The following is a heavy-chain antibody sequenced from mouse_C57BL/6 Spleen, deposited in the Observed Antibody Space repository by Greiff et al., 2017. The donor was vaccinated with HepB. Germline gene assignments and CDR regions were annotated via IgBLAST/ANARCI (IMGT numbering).Heavy chain of an antibody. CDR1: GFTFSSYG. Sequence: EVKLVESGGDLVKPGGSLKLSCAASGFTFSSYGMSWVRQTPDKRLEWVATISSGGSYTYYPDSVKGRCTISRDNAKNTLYLQMSSLKSEDTAMYYCARSYGNHPYGYFDVWGTGTTVTVSS. V-gene: IGHV5-6*01. D-gene: IGHD2-1*01. CDR2: ISSGGSYT. CDR3: ARSYGNHPYGYFDV. J-gene: IGHJ1*03.